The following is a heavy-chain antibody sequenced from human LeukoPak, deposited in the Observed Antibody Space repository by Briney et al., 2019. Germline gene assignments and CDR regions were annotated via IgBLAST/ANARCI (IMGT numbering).Heavy chain of an antibody. Sequence: KPSETLSLTCTVSGYSISSGYYWGWIRQPPGKGLEWIGSIYYSGSTYYNPSLKSRVTISVDTSKNQFSLKLSSVTAADTAVYYCARERYSTWGYGHWGQGTLVTVSS. CDR2: IYYSGST. D-gene: IGHD6-13*01. CDR3: ARERYSTWGYGH. J-gene: IGHJ4*02. V-gene: IGHV4-38-2*02. CDR1: GYSISSGYY.